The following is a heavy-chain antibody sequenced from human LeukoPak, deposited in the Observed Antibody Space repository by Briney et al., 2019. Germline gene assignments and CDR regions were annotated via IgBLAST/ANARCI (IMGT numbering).Heavy chain of an antibody. D-gene: IGHD3-22*01. Sequence: GRSLRLSCAASGFTFSSYGMHWVRQAPGKGLEWVAAIWYDGSNKYYADSVKGRFTISRDNSKNTLYLQMNSLRAEDTAVYYCARDSDYDSSGYYLFDYWGQGTLVTVSS. CDR1: GFTFSSYG. CDR2: IWYDGSNK. J-gene: IGHJ4*02. CDR3: ARDSDYDSSGYYLFDY. V-gene: IGHV3-33*01.